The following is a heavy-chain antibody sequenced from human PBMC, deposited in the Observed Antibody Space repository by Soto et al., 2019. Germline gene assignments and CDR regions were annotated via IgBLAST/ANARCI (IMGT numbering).Heavy chain of an antibody. CDR1: GFTFSSYG. Sequence: GGSLRLSWAASGFTFSSYGMHWVRQAPGKGLEWVAVISYDGSNKYYADSVKGRSTISRDNSKNTLYLQMNSLRAEDTAVYYCAKSSNYKYYYYYMDVWGKGTTVTVSS. J-gene: IGHJ6*03. CDR3: AKSSNYKYYYYYMDV. CDR2: ISYDGSNK. V-gene: IGHV3-30*18. D-gene: IGHD4-4*01.